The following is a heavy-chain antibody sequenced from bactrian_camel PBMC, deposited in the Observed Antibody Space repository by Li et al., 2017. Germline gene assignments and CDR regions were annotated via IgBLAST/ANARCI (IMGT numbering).Heavy chain of an antibody. Sequence: QLVESGGGSVQAGGSLRLACEVSGDLTNIQSMAWFRQTPGNEREAVAAIDSDGSTTYADSVKGRFTISKDNAQNILYLQMNSLKPEDTAVYYCAEVGIGCGYWGQGTQVTVS. CDR3: AEVGIGCGY. V-gene: IGHV3S53*01. CDR1: GDLTNIQS. J-gene: IGHJ4*01. CDR2: IDSDGST. D-gene: IGHD1*01.